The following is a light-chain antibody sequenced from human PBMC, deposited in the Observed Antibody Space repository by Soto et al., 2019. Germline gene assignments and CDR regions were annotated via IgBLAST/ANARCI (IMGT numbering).Light chain of an antibody. V-gene: IGLV4-69*01. CDR3: QAWATGIVV. CDR1: SGHSSDA. J-gene: IGLJ3*02. Sequence: QPVLTQSPSASASLGASVKFTCTLSSGHSSDAIAWHQQQPEKGPRFLMKLNSDGSHTKGDGIPDRFSGSSSGAERYLTISSLQYEDEADYYCQAWATGIVVFGGGTQLTVL. CDR2: LNSDGSH.